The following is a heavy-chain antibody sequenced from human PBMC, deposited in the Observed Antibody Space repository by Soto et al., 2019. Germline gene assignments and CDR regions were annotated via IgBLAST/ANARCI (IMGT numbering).Heavy chain of an antibody. CDR3: ARDKGEIVVVPAANYYYYGMDV. CDR1: EGTFSSYA. CDR2: IIPIFGTA. Sequence: QVQLVQSGAEVKKPGSSVKVSCKASEGTFSSYAISWVRQAPGQGLEWMGGIIPIFGTANYAQKFQGRVTITADESTSTAYMELSSLRSEDTAVYYCARDKGEIVVVPAANYYYYGMDVWGQGTTVTVSS. D-gene: IGHD2-2*01. V-gene: IGHV1-69*01. J-gene: IGHJ6*02.